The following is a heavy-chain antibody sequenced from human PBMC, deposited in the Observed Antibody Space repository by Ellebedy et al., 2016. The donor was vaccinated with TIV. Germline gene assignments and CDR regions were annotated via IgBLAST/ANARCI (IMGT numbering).Heavy chain of an antibody. CDR3: ARQELPPDRFYYYYMDV. CDR1: GYTFTNYY. V-gene: IGHV1-46*01. J-gene: IGHJ6*03. CDR2: INPSGGST. D-gene: IGHD1-7*01. Sequence: ASVKVSXXASGYTFTNYYIHWVRQAPGQGLEWMGIINPSGGSTSYAQRFQGRVTMTSDTSTGTVYMELSSLRSEDTAVYYCARQELPPDRFYYYYMDVWGKGTTVTVSS.